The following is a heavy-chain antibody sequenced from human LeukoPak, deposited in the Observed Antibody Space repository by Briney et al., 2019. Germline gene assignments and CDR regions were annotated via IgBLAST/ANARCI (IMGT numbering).Heavy chain of an antibody. J-gene: IGHJ4*02. CDR2: TGLNSVNT. Sequence: GGSLRLSCAASGFTFSRRAMSWVRQAPGKGLEWVSTTGLNSVNTLCAESVQGRFSISRDNSKNTLDLQMDNLRVDDTAVYYCAKGDDIGKHPTRAYYFVTWGQGTLVTVSS. V-gene: IGHV3-23*01. CDR1: GFTFSRRA. CDR3: AKGDDIGKHPTRAYYFVT. D-gene: IGHD3-10*02.